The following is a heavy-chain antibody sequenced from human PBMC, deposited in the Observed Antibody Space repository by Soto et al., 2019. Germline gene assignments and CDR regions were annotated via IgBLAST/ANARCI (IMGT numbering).Heavy chain of an antibody. Sequence: QVQLVQSGAEVKKPGSSVKVSCKASGGTFSSYAISWVRQAPGQGLEWMGGIIPIFGTANYAQKFQGRVTITADESTSTAYLELSSLRSEDTALYYCASELAAVALNDDAFDIWGQGTMVTVSS. CDR3: ASELAAVALNDDAFDI. CDR1: GGTFSSYA. J-gene: IGHJ3*02. V-gene: IGHV1-69*01. D-gene: IGHD6-19*01. CDR2: IIPIFGTA.